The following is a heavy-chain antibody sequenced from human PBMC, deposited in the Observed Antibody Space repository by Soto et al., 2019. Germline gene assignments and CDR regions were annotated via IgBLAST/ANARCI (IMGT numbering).Heavy chain of an antibody. V-gene: IGHV4-59*01. D-gene: IGHD2-8*01. CDR2: IYYSGST. Sequence: SETLSLTCTVSGGSISRFHWSWIRQPPGKGLEWIGYIYYSGSTNYNPSLKSRVTISLDTSKNQFSLKLSSVTAADTAVYYCAREFLYCINDVCYRPFDYWGQGTLVTVSS. CDR1: GGSISRFH. CDR3: AREFLYCINDVCYRPFDY. J-gene: IGHJ4*02.